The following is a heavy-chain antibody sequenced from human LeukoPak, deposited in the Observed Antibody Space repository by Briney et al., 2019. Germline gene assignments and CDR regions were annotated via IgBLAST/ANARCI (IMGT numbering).Heavy chain of an antibody. Sequence: GASVKVSCKASGYTFTNYAIHWVRQAPGQRLEWMGWINSGNGNTRYSQGLQGRVAITRDTSARTAYMELSSLTSDDMAMYYCATVGSSLAFDCWGQGTLVTVSS. CDR2: INSGNGNT. D-gene: IGHD6-6*01. V-gene: IGHV1-3*03. CDR3: ATVGSSLAFDC. J-gene: IGHJ4*02. CDR1: GYTFTNYA.